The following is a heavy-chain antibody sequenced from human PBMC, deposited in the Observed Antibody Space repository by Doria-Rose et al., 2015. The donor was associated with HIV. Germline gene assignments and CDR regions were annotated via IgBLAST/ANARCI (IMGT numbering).Heavy chain of an antibody. CDR2: IFLDYEG. CDR1: GVSLSSPGMG. CDR3: ARIKSSRWYHKYYFDF. V-gene: IGHV2-26*01. D-gene: IGHD6-13*01. Sequence: QVTLKESGPVLVKPTETLTLTCTVSGVSLSSPGMGVSWIRQPPGKALEWLANIFLDYEGSYITSLKSSLTISRGTSKSQVVLTMTDMNHVDTATYYCARIKSSRWYHKYYFDFWGQGTLVIVSA. J-gene: IGHJ4*02.